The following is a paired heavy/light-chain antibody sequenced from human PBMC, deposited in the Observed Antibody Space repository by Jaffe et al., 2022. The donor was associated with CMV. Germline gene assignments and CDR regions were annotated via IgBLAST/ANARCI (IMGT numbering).Light chain of an antibody. CDR1: QSISGS. CDR2: KAS. J-gene: IGKJ3*01. Sequence: DIQMTQSPSTLSASVGDRVTITCRASQSISGSLAWYQQKPGKAPKLLIYKASSLESEVPSRFSGSGSVTEFTLTISSLQPDDFATYYCQQYNSNPVTFGPGTKVDIK. V-gene: IGKV1-5*03. CDR3: QQYNSNPVT.
Heavy chain of an antibody. CDR1: GFSFSKNW. Sequence: EVQLVESGGGLVQPGGSLRLSCAASGFSFSKNWISWVRQAPGKGLEWVANIKPDESEKYYVDSVKGRFTISRDNAKNSLYLQMNSLRAEDTAVYYCAGERAVMGAFWKYWGQGTLVTVSS. D-gene: IGHD3-3*01. J-gene: IGHJ4*02. CDR3: AGERAVMGAFWKY. CDR2: IKPDESEK. V-gene: IGHV3-7*01.